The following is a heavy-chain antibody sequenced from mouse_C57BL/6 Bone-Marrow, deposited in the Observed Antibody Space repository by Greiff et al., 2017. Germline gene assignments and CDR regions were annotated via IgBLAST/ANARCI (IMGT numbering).Heavy chain of an antibody. CDR1: GFNIKDDY. D-gene: IGHD1-1*01. CDR2: IDPENGDT. J-gene: IGHJ3*01. Sequence: VQLQQSGAALVRPGASVKLSCTASGFNIKDDYMHWVKQRPEQGLEWIGWIDPENGDTEYASKFQGKATITADTSSNTAYLQLSSLTSEDTAVYYCTTRGFYHYGSSSWFAYWGQEALVTVSA. V-gene: IGHV14-4*01. CDR3: TTRGFYHYGSSSWFAY.